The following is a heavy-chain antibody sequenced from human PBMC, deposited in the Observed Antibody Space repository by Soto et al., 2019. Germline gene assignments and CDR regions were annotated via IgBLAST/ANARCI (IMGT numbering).Heavy chain of an antibody. CDR3: AREGGYPDSSGSGVYHYHGVDV. CDR2: IYTTGST. D-gene: IGHD3-22*01. CDR1: GGSIRTYF. V-gene: IGHV4-4*07. Sequence: SETLSLTCAVSGGSIRTYFWSWIRQPAGGGLEWIGRIYTTGSTNYNPSLKSRVTMSLDTSRNQFSLKLSSVTAADTAVYYCAREGGYPDSSGSGVYHYHGVDVWGQGTTVTVPS. J-gene: IGHJ6*02.